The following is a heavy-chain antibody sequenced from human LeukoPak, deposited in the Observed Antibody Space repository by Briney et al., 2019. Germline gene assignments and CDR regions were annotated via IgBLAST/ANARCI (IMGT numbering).Heavy chain of an antibody. J-gene: IGHJ4*02. D-gene: IGHD6-13*01. CDR1: GFTFSSYA. V-gene: IGHV3-23*01. CDR3: AKRLSSSWYSHFDY. Sequence: GGSLRLPCAASGFTFSSYAMSWVRQAPGKGPEWVSAISGSGGSTYYADSVKGRFTISRDNSKNTLYLQMNSLRAEDTAVYYCAKRLSSSWYSHFDYWGQGTLVTVSS. CDR2: ISGSGGST.